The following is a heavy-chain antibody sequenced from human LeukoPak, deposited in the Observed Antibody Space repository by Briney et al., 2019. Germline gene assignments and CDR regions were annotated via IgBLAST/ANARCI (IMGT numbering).Heavy chain of an antibody. J-gene: IGHJ5*01. CDR1: GFSFRTYW. V-gene: IGHV3-7*01. D-gene: IGHD3-16*01. CDR3: ARDAYTSASDS. CDR2: LSPEGSDK. Sequence: GGSLRLSCAASGFSFRTYWMTWVRQAPGKGLEWVANLSPEGSDKFYVDSVKGRFTIFRDNAKSSVYLQMSSLRVEDTAVYYCARDAYTSASDSWGQGTLVSVSS.